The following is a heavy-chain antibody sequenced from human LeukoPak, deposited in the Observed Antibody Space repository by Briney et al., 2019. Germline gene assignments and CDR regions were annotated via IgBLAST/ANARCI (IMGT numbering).Heavy chain of an antibody. CDR2: IIPILGIA. Sequence: ASVKVSCKASGGTFSSYAISWVRQAPGQGLEWMGRIIPILGIANYAQKFQGRVTITADKSTSTAYMELSSLRSEDTAVYYCAREDRQGGYSGYDDYWGRGTLVTVSS. V-gene: IGHV1-69*04. CDR3: AREDRQGGYSGYDDY. D-gene: IGHD5-12*01. J-gene: IGHJ4*02. CDR1: GGTFSSYA.